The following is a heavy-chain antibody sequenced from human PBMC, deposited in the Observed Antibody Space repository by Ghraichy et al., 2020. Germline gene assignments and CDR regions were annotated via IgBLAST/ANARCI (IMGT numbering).Heavy chain of an antibody. J-gene: IGHJ5*02. CDR1: GRSLSGNY. CDR2: INHSGST. D-gene: IGHD3-3*01. Sequence: ESLNISCAVYGRSLSGNYWSWIRQSPGKGLEWLGEINHSGSTNYNPSFKSRVTILVDTSKSQFSLNLNSVTAADTAVYYCARGPEWPLWQAWGQGTLVTVSS. CDR3: ARGPEWPLWQA. V-gene: IGHV4-34*01.